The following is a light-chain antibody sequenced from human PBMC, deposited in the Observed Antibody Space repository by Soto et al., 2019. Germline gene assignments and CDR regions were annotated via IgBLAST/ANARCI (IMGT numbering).Light chain of an antibody. Sequence: DIQMTQSPSTLSGSVGDRVTLTCRASQTISSWLAWYQQKPGKAPKLLIYNASTRKSGVPSRFSGSGSGTEFTLTISSLQPDDFATYYCQHYNSYSAAFGRGTKVELK. J-gene: IGKJ1*01. V-gene: IGKV1-5*03. CDR1: QTISSW. CDR2: NAS. CDR3: QHYNSYSAA.